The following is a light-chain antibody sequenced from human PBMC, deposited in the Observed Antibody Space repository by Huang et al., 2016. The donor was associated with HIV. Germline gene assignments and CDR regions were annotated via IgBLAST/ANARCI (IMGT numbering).Light chain of an antibody. Sequence: EIVMTQSPATLSVSPGERAILLCRASQNIDTNVAWYQQKPGQAPRLLIFGASTRATCISARFTGGGSETEFTLTINSVQSEDVAMYYCHQYNDWPPWTFGQGTRVEI. J-gene: IGKJ1*01. V-gene: IGKV3-15*01. CDR3: HQYNDWPPWT. CDR1: QNIDTN. CDR2: GAS.